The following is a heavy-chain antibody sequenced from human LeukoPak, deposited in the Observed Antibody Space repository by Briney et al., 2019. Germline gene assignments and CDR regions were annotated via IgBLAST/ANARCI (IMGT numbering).Heavy chain of an antibody. J-gene: IGHJ4*02. Sequence: GVSLRLSCAASGFTFISYEMNWVRQAPGKGLEWVSYISSSGRTIYYADSVKGRFTISRDNSKNTLYLQMNTLRAEDTAVYYCARDQVAAPFSFDYWGQGTLVTVSS. D-gene: IGHD6-13*01. CDR1: GFTFISYE. V-gene: IGHV3-48*03. CDR3: ARDQVAAPFSFDY. CDR2: ISSSGRTI.